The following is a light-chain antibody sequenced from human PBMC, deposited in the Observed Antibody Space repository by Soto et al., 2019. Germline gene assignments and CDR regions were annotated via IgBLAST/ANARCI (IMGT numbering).Light chain of an antibody. CDR2: AAS. Sequence: VIWVTQSPSLLSASTGDRVTITCRMSQGIGSYLAWYQQKPGKAPELLIYAASTLQSGVPSRFSGSGSGADFTLTINYLQSEDFATYYCQQYDSFPPTFGQGTKLEIK. J-gene: IGKJ2*01. CDR1: QGIGSY. V-gene: IGKV1D-8*01. CDR3: QQYDSFPPT.